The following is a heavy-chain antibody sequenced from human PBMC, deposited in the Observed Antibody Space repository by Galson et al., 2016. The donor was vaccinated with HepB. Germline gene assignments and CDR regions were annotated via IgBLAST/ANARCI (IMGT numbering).Heavy chain of an antibody. CDR3: VHKEASFDY. CDR2: IYLDDDS. Sequence: PALVKPTQTLTLTCTFSGFSLSTNGVGVGWIRQPPGKALEWLVLIYLDDDSRYRPSLRNRLNITRDTSKNQVVLRMTNVDPVDTATYYCVHKEASFDYWGQGTLVTVSS. V-gene: IGHV2-5*02. CDR1: GFSLSTNGVG. J-gene: IGHJ4*02.